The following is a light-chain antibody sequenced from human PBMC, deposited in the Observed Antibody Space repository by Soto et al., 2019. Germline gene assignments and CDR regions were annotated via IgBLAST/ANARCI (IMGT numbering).Light chain of an antibody. CDR2: GAS. V-gene: IGKV3-20*01. J-gene: IGKJ2*01. CDR1: QSVSSSY. CDR3: QQYGSSPL. Sequence: EIVLTQSPGTLSLSPGERATLSCRASQSVSSSYLAWYQQKPGQAPRLLIYGASSRATGIPDRFSCSGSGTDFTLTSSRLEPEDIAVYYCQQYGSSPLFGQGTKLEIK.